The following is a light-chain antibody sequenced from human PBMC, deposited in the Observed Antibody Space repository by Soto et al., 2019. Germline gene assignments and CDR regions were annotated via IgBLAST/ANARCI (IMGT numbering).Light chain of an antibody. CDR1: TSNIGSKT. CDR2: NNN. Sequence: QSVLTQPPSASGTPGQMVTISCSGSTSNIGSKTVSWYQQLPGSAPKVLIYNNNERPSGVPDRFSGSKSGTSASLAISGLQSEDEAAYYCATWDDSLPAVFGGGTKVTVL. V-gene: IGLV1-44*01. J-gene: IGLJ2*01. CDR3: ATWDDSLPAV.